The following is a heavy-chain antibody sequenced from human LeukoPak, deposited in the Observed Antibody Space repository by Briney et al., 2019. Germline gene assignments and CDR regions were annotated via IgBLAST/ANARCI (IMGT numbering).Heavy chain of an antibody. J-gene: IGHJ4*02. D-gene: IGHD3-10*01. CDR1: GGSISSYY. V-gene: IGHV4-59*08. CDR2: IYYSGST. Sequence: PSETLSLTCTVSGGSISSYYWSWIRQPAGKGLEWIGYIYYSGSTNYNPSLKSRVTISVDTSKNQFSLKLSSVTAADTAVYYCARAPLLWFGEYYFDYWGQGTLVTVSS. CDR3: ARAPLLWFGEYYFDY.